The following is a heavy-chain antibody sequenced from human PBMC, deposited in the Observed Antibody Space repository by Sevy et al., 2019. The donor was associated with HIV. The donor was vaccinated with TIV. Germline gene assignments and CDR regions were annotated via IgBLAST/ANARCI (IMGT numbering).Heavy chain of an antibody. CDR2: IYFTGNT. Sequence: SETLSLTCSVSGGSISSYFWTWVRQSPGKGLEWIGNIYFTGNTDYCPSLKSRGTLSLDTSKSQFSLTLKSVTAADTAIYFCARDSTTRPRVLDYWGQGTLVTVSS. V-gene: IGHV4-59*01. D-gene: IGHD6-6*01. J-gene: IGHJ4*02. CDR1: GGSISSYF. CDR3: ARDSTTRPRVLDY.